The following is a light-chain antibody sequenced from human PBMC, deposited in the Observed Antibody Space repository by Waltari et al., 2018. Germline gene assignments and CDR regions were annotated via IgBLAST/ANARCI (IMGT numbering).Light chain of an antibody. CDR1: QSVSYNF. V-gene: IGKV3-20*01. CDR2: GAS. Sequence: EIVLTQSPGTLSLSPGERATLSCRASQSVSYNFLNWYQQKPGQAPRLLIHGASSRATGIPDRFSGSGAGTDFTLTISRLEPEDFAVYYCQQYDGVVLTFGGGTKVEI. CDR3: QQYDGVVLT. J-gene: IGKJ4*01.